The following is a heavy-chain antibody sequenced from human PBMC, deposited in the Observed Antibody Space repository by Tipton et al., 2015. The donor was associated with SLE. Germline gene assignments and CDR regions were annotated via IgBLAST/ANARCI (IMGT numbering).Heavy chain of an antibody. D-gene: IGHD1-26*01. CDR3: ARGGGSYYDS. CDR1: GGSISSYY. CDR2: LFTSGTT. Sequence: TLSLTCTVSGGSISSYYWSWVRQPPGRGPEWIGYLFTSGTTNYNPSLKSRVTISGDTSRNRFSLLLSSMTAADTAVYYCARGGGSYYDSWGQGTLVTVSS. V-gene: IGHV4-4*08. J-gene: IGHJ5*01.